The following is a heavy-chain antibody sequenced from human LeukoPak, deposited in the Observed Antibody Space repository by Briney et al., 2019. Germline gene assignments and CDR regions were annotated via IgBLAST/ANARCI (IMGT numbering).Heavy chain of an antibody. V-gene: IGHV1-69*05. CDR3: ASGANNVAATNLDY. D-gene: IGHD2-15*01. J-gene: IGHJ4*02. CDR1: GGTFISYG. CDR2: IIAIFGTA. Sequence: SVKVSCKASGGTFISYGISWVRQARGQGVEWMGGIIAIFGTANYAQKFQGRVTINTDEYTSTAYMELSSLRSEDTAVYYCASGANNVAATNLDYWGQGTLVTVSS.